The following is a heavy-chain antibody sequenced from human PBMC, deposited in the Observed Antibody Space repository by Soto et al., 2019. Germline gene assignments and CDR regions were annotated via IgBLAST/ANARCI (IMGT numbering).Heavy chain of an antibody. CDR1: GFICSSYD. J-gene: IGHJ3*02. CDR2: ILVDGRT. Sequence: GGSLRLSCAASGFICSSYDMSWVRQAPGKRLEWVSTILVDGRTFYVDSVKGRLTISRDNSKNTVYLQMNSLTAGDTAQYYCAKATATGGGAFDICGQGTMVTVSS. V-gene: IGHV3-23*01. CDR3: AKATATGGGAFDI. D-gene: IGHD2-8*02.